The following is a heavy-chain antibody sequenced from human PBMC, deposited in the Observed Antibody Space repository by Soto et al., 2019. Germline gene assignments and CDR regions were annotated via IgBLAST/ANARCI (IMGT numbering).Heavy chain of an antibody. CDR1: GFTFSSYG. CDR2: ISYDGSNK. D-gene: IGHD5-18*01. Sequence: GGSLRLSCAASGFTFSSYGMHWVRQAPGKGLEWVAVISYDGSNKYYADSVKGRFTISRDNSKNTLYLQMNSLRAEDTAVYYCAKDSEEDTAIDYWGQGTLVTVSS. V-gene: IGHV3-30*18. J-gene: IGHJ4*02. CDR3: AKDSEEDTAIDY.